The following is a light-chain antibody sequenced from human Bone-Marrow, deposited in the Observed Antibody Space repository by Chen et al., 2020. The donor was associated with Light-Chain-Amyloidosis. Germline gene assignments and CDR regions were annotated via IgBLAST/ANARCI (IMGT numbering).Light chain of an antibody. CDR3: SSFTSSSSYV. J-gene: IGLJ1*01. V-gene: IGLV2-14*01. CDR2: AVS. Sequence: QSALTQPASVSGSPGQSITIPCTGTSGDVGTYNYVSWYQQHPGKAPKVMIYAVSNRPSGVSNRFSGSKSGNTASPTISGLQAEDEADYYCSSFTSSSSYVFGPGTKVTVL. CDR1: SGDVGTYNY.